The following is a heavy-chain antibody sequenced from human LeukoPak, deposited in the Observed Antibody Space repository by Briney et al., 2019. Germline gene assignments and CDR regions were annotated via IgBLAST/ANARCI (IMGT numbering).Heavy chain of an antibody. Sequence: GVSLRLSCAASGFTFSDYYMSWIRQAPGKGLEWVSYISSSGSTIYYADSVKGRFTISRDNAKNSLYLQMNSLRAEDTAVYYCAREVEGYYDFWSGSYYYYYYMDVWGKGTTVTVSS. V-gene: IGHV3-11*04. CDR2: ISSSGSTI. CDR3: AREVEGYYDFWSGSYYYYYYMDV. CDR1: GFTFSDYY. J-gene: IGHJ6*03. D-gene: IGHD3-3*01.